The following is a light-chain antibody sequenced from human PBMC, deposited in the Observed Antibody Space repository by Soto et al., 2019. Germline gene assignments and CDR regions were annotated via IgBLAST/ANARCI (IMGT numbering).Light chain of an antibody. CDR1: TSDIGDYDY. V-gene: IGLV2-14*01. CDR2: EVS. CDR3: TSYTNINYVI. J-gene: IGLJ2*01. Sequence: QSALTQPAAVSGSPGQSITISCAGTTSDIGDYDYVSWYQHHPGKAPRLLIYEVSSRPSGVANRFSASKSGNTASLTISGLQAEDEADYYCTSYTNINYVIFGGGTKLTVL.